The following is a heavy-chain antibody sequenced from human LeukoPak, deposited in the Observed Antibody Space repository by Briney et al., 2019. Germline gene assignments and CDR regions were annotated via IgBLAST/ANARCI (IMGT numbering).Heavy chain of an antibody. CDR1: GYNFATYW. CDR2: IYPDDSDT. V-gene: IGHV5-51*01. Sequence: GESLKISCKGYGYNFATYWIGRVRQMPGKGLEYMGVIYPDDSDTRYSPSFEGQVTISADKSITTTYLQWSSLQASDTAVYYCARQGGYTYAESFDSWGQGTLVTVSS. D-gene: IGHD5-18*01. CDR3: ARQGGYTYAESFDS. J-gene: IGHJ4*02.